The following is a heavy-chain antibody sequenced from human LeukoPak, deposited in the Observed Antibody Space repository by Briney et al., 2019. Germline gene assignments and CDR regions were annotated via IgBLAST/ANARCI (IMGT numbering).Heavy chain of an antibody. Sequence: GGSLRRSCAASGFTFGSYWMHWIRQAPGKGLVCVSRISNDGRSTIYADSVKGRFTISRDNGKNTVFLQMNSLRVEDTAVYYCVRGGSDYEYSGASWGQGTLVTVSS. J-gene: IGHJ5*02. CDR1: GFTFGSYW. D-gene: IGHD3-16*01. CDR3: VRGGSDYEYSGAS. CDR2: ISNDGRST. V-gene: IGHV3-74*01.